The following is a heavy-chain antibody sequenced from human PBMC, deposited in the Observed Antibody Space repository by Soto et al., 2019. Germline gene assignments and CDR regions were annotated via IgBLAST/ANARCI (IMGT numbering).Heavy chain of an antibody. CDR1: GFTFSSYG. V-gene: IGHV3-30*18. CDR2: ISYDGSNK. Sequence: QVQLVESGGGVVQPGRSLRLSCAASGFTFSSYGMHWVRQAPGKGLEWVAVISYDGSNKYYADSVKGRFTISRDNSKNTLYLQMNSLRAEDTVVYYCAKGLGSYYYYCYGMDVWGQGTTVTVSS. J-gene: IGHJ6*02. D-gene: IGHD1-26*01. CDR3: AKGLGSYYYYCYGMDV.